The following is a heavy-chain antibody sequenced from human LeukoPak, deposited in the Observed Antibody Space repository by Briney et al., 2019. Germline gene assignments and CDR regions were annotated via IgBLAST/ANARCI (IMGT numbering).Heavy chain of an antibody. CDR3: ARDGDDSSGYYSDY. CDR2: LNPNSGGT. V-gene: IGHV1-2*02. Sequence: ASVKVSCKASGYTFTGYYMHWVRQAPGQGLEWMGWLNPNSGGTNYAQKFQGRVTMTRDTSISTAYMELSRLRSDDTAVYYCARDGDDSSGYYSDYWGQGTLVTVSS. CDR1: GYTFTGYY. J-gene: IGHJ4*02. D-gene: IGHD3-22*01.